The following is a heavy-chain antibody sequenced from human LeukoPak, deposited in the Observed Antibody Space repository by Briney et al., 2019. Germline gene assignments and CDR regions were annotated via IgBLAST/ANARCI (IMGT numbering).Heavy chain of an antibody. J-gene: IGHJ5*02. Sequence: PSQTLSLTCAVSGGSISSGGYSWSWIRQPPGKGLEWIGYIYHSGSTYYNPSLKSRVTISVDRSKNQFSLKLSSVTAADTAVYYCARMYYDFWSGYPVNWFYPWGQGTLVTVSS. CDR2: IYHSGST. CDR1: GGSISSGGYS. D-gene: IGHD3-3*01. V-gene: IGHV4-30-2*01. CDR3: ARMYYDFWSGYPVNWFYP.